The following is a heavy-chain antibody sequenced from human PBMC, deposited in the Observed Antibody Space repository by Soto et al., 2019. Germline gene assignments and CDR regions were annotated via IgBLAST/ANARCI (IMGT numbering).Heavy chain of an antibody. Sequence: QVQLQQWGAGLLKPSETLSLTCAVYGGSFSGYYWSWIRQPPGKGLEWIGEINHSGSTNYTPSLKSRGTIAVDTSKNQFALKLSAVTAADTAVYYCARGPRDYDILTFHYWGQGTLVTVSS. J-gene: IGHJ4*02. V-gene: IGHV4-34*01. CDR1: GGSFSGYY. CDR2: INHSGST. D-gene: IGHD3-9*01. CDR3: ARGPRDYDILTFHY.